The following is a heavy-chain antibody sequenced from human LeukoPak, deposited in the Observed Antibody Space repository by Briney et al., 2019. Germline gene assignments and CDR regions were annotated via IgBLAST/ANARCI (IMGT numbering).Heavy chain of an antibody. Sequence: GGSLRLYCAASGFTFSSYAMSWVRQTPGKGLEWVSAISGSDGNTYYADSVKGRFTISRDNSKNTLYLQMNSLRAEDTAVYYCGKVGTSVTTYYYYYMDVWGKGTTVTVSS. CDR1: GFTFSSYA. D-gene: IGHD4-17*01. CDR2: ISGSDGNT. CDR3: GKVGTSVTTYYYYYMDV. J-gene: IGHJ6*03. V-gene: IGHV3-23*01.